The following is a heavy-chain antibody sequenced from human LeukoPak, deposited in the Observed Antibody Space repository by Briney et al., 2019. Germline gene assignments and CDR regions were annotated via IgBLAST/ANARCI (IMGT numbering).Heavy chain of an antibody. D-gene: IGHD2-15*01. V-gene: IGHV4-59*01. Sequence: PSETLSLTCTVSGGSISSYYWSWIRQPPGKGLEWIGYIYYSGSTNYNPSLKSRVTISVDTSKSQFSLKLSSVTAADTAVYYCAVLGYCSGGSCYPYWGQGTLVTVSS. CDR1: GGSISSYY. CDR3: AVLGYCSGGSCYPY. CDR2: IYYSGST. J-gene: IGHJ4*02.